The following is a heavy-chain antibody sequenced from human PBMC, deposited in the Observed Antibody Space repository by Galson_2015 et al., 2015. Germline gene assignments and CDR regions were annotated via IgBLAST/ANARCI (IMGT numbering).Heavy chain of an antibody. Sequence: SLRLSCAASGFTFSDYYMSWIRQAPGKGLEWVSYISSSGSSIYQADSVKGRFTISRDNAKNSLYLQMNSLRAEDTAVYYCARRRRDCYLYDMDVWGQGTTIPVSS. CDR3: ARRRRDCYLYDMDV. CDR2: ISSSGSSI. V-gene: IGHV3-11*01. CDR1: GFTFSDYY. J-gene: IGHJ6*02.